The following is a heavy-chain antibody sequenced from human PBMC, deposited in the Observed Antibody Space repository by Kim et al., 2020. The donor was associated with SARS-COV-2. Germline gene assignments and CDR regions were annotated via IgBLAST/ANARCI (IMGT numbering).Heavy chain of an antibody. D-gene: IGHD5-18*01. CDR3: ARDSRIARGYSYGLMDY. CDR2: ISAYNGNT. V-gene: IGHV1-18*01. J-gene: IGHJ4*02. CDR1: GYTFTSYG. Sequence: ASVKVSCKASGYTFTSYGISWVRQAPGQGLEWMGWISAYNGNTNYAQKLQGRVTMTTDTSTSTAYMELRSLRSDDTAVYYCARDSRIARGYSYGLMDYWGQGTLVTVSS.